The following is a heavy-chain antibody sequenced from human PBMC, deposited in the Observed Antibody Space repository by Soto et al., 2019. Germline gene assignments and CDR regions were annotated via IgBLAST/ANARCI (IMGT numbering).Heavy chain of an antibody. CDR2: INPSGGGT. CDR3: ATKVGVSGSYPYYFDY. D-gene: IGHD1-26*01. CDR1: GYTFTTYY. V-gene: IGHV1-46*01. Sequence: ASVKVSCKASGYTFTTYYMHWVRQAPGQGLEWMGIINPSGGGTNYAQKFQDRVTMTRDTSTTTVYMELSSLRSEDTAVYYCATKVGVSGSYPYYFDYWGQGTLVTVSS. J-gene: IGHJ4*02.